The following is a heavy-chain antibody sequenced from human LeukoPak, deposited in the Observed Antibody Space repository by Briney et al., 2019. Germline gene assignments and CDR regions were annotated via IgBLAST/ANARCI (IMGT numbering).Heavy chain of an antibody. J-gene: IGHJ4*02. Sequence: GGSLRLSCAASGFTVSSDYMSWVRQAPGKGLEWVSVIYSGDTTYYADSVKGRFIISRDSSKNTLYLQMNSLRAEDTAVYYCARVPNNYFDYWGQGTLVTVSS. V-gene: IGHV3-66*01. CDR3: ARVPNNYFDY. CDR2: IYSGDTT. CDR1: GFTVSSDY.